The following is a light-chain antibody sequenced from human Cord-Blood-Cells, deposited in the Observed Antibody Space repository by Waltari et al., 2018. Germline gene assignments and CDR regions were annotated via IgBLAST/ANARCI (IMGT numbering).Light chain of an antibody. CDR2: AAS. Sequence: DIQITQSPSSLSASVGDRVTITCRASQSISSYLNWYQQKPGKAPKLLIYAASSLQSGVPSRFSGSGSGTDFTLTISSLQPEDFATYYCQQRSTFGGGTKVEIK. V-gene: IGKV1-39*01. J-gene: IGKJ4*01. CDR3: QQRST. CDR1: QSISSY.